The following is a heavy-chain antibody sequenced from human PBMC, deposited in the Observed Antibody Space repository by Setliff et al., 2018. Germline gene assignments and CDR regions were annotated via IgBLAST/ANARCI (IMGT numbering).Heavy chain of an antibody. V-gene: IGHV1-18*01. CDR1: GFTFKTYS. CDR2: ISGYNGNT. CDR3: ATFRGYTYGYDY. D-gene: IGHD5-18*01. J-gene: IGHJ4*02. Sequence: GASVQVSCKASGFTFKTYSFSWIRQAPGQGLEWVGWISGYNGNTIYAQNFQGRVTMTTDASTNTAYMELRSLGSDDTAVYSCATFRGYTYGYDYWGQGTLVTVSS.